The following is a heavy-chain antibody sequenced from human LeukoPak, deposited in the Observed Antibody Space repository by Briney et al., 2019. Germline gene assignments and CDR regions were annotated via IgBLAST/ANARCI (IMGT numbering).Heavy chain of an antibody. V-gene: IGHV3-9*01. CDR3: AKDKSDTPDAFDI. CDR2: ISWNSGSI. Sequence: GGSLRLSCAASGFTFDDYAMHWVRQAPGKGLEWVSGISWNSGSIGYADSVKGRFTISRDNAKNSLYLQMNSLRAEDTALYYCAKDKSDTPDAFDIWGQGTMVTVSS. CDR1: GFTFDDYA. D-gene: IGHD5-18*01. J-gene: IGHJ3*02.